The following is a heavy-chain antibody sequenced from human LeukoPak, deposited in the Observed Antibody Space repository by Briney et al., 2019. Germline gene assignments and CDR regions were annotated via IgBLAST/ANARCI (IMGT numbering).Heavy chain of an antibody. CDR1: GGSISSSNW. D-gene: IGHD3-22*01. J-gene: IGHJ4*02. Sequence: SETLSLTCAVSGGSISSSNWWSWVRQPPGKGLEWIGEIYHSGSTNYNPSLKSRVTISVDKSKNQFSLKLSSVTAADTAVYYCARLYYYDSSGYHYNDYWGQGTLVTVSS. CDR3: ARLYYYDSSGYHYNDY. CDR2: IYHSGST. V-gene: IGHV4-4*02.